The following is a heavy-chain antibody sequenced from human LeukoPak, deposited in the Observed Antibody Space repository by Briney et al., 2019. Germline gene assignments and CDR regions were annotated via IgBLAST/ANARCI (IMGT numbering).Heavy chain of an antibody. CDR1: GFTFGDYA. V-gene: IGHV3-49*03. Sequence: GGSLRLSCAASGFTFGDYAMSWIRQAPGKGLEWVGFIRSKAYGETADYAASVKGRFTISRDDSKAIAYLQMNSLKTEDTAVYHCTRDRGAYNLYDYWGQGTLVTVSS. J-gene: IGHJ4*02. CDR2: IRSKAYGETA. D-gene: IGHD1-1*01. CDR3: TRDRGAYNLYDY.